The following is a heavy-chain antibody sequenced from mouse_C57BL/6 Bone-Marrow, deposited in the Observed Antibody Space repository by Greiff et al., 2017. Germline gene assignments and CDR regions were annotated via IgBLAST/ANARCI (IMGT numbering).Heavy chain of an antibody. V-gene: IGHV1-20*01. CDR1: GYSFTGYF. Sequence: EVQRVESGPELVKPGDSVKISCKASGYSFTGYFMNWVMQSHGKSLEWIGRINPYNGDTFYNQKFKGKATLTVDKSSSTAHMELRSLTSEDSAVYYCARVRYYGSSYYYAMDYWGQGTSVTVSS. CDR3: ARVRYYGSSYYYAMDY. CDR2: INPYNGDT. D-gene: IGHD1-1*01. J-gene: IGHJ4*01.